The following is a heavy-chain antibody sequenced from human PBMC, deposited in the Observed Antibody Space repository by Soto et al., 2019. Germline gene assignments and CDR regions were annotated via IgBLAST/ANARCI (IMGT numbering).Heavy chain of an antibody. CDR2: IGSSGDYI. J-gene: IGHJ4*03. D-gene: IGHD2-2*01. V-gene: IGHV3-21*01. CDR1: GFLFNSYT. Sequence: GGSLRLSCAASGFLFNSYTMNWVRQFPGQGLEWVASIGSSGDYIHYADAVKGRFTISRGNGRKSLYLQMSRVRVEDTAVYHCTRDMAYAPTLSDYWGPGTLVTVSS. CDR3: TRDMAYAPTLSDY.